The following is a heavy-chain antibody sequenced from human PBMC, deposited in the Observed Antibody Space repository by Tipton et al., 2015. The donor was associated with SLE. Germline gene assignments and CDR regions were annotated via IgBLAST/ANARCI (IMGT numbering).Heavy chain of an antibody. CDR2: IYYSGST. J-gene: IGHJ4*02. CDR1: GGSISSSSYY. D-gene: IGHD1-26*01. Sequence: TLSLTCTVSGGSISSSSYYWGWIRQPPGKGLEWIGSIYYSGSTYYNPSLKSRVTISVDTSKNQFSLQLNSVTPEDTAVYYCARGSGSYNYWGQGTLVTVSS. CDR3: ARGSGSYNY. V-gene: IGHV4-39*01.